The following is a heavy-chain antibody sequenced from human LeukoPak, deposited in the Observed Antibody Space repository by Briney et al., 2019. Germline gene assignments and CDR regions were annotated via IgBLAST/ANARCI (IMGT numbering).Heavy chain of an antibody. J-gene: IGHJ6*02. D-gene: IGHD2-15*01. CDR2: ISYDGSNK. CDR1: GFTLSSYG. CDR3: AKDASDIVVVVAATPTYYYGMDV. V-gene: IGHV3-30*18. Sequence: PGRSLRLSCAASGFTLSSYGMPWVRQAPGKGLEWVAVISYDGSNKYYADSVKGRFTISRDNSKNTLYLQMNSLRAEDTAVYYCAKDASDIVVVVAATPTYYYGMDVWGQGTTVTVSS.